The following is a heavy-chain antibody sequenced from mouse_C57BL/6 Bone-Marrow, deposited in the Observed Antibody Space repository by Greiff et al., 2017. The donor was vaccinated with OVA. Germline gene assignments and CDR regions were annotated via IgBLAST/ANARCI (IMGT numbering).Heavy chain of an antibody. D-gene: IGHD1-1*01. V-gene: IGHV1-82*01. Sequence: QVQLQQSGPELVKPGASVKISCKASGYAFSSSWMNWVKQRPGKGLEWIGRIYPGDGDTNYNGKFKGKATLTADKSSSTAYMQLSSLTSEDSAVYFCARYRDYGSSLDDWGQGTTLTVSA. CDR1: GYAFSSSW. J-gene: IGHJ2*01. CDR2: IYPGDGDT. CDR3: ARYRDYGSSLDD.